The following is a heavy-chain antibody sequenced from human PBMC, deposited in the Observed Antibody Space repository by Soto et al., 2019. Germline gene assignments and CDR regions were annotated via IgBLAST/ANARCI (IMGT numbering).Heavy chain of an antibody. J-gene: IGHJ5*02. CDR3: ARAGPGGYSGYDVARTYGFDP. Sequence: QVQLQESGPGLVKPSGTLSLTCAVSGGSISSSNWWSWVRQPPGKGLEWIGEIYHSGSTNYNPSLKSRVTISVDKSKNQFSLKLSSVTAADTAVYYCARAGPGGYSGYDVARTYGFDPWGQGTLVTVSS. D-gene: IGHD5-12*01. CDR1: GGSISSSNW. CDR2: IYHSGST. V-gene: IGHV4-4*02.